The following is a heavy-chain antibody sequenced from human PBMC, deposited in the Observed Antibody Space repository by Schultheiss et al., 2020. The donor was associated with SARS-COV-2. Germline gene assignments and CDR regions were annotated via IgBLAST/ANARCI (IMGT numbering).Heavy chain of an antibody. V-gene: IGHV1-69*13. D-gene: IGHD3-22*01. CDR2: IIPIFGTA. Sequence: SVKVSCKASGGTFSSYAISWVRQAPGQGLEWMGGIIPIFGTANYAQKFQGRVTITADESTSTAYMELSSLRSEDTAVYYCARDLWVDYYDSSGYIDAFDIWGQGTMVTV. CDR3: ARDLWVDYYDSSGYIDAFDI. CDR1: GGTFSSYA. J-gene: IGHJ3*02.